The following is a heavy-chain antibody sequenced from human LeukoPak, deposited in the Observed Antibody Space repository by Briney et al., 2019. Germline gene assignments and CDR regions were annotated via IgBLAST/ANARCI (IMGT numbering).Heavy chain of an antibody. CDR2: IYSGGST. V-gene: IGHV3-53*01. Sequence: GGSLRLSCAASGFTVSNKYMSWVRQAPGKGLEWVSIIYSGGSTYYADSVKGRFTISRDNPKNTLYLQMNSLRAEDTAVYYWARVDRQWLSDYWGQGTLVTVSS. CDR3: ARVDRQWLSDY. J-gene: IGHJ4*02. CDR1: GFTVSNKY. D-gene: IGHD6-19*01.